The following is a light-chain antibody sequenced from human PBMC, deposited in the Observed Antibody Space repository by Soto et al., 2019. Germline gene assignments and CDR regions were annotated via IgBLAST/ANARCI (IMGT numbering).Light chain of an antibody. CDR1: QSVSSY. Sequence: EIVLTQSPATLSLSPGERATLSCRASQSVSSYLAWYQQKPGQAPRLLIYDASNRATGIPDRFSGSESGTDFTLTISRLEPEDFAVYYCQQYGSSPQTFGQGTKVDIK. CDR2: DAS. V-gene: IGKV3-20*01. J-gene: IGKJ1*01. CDR3: QQYGSSPQT.